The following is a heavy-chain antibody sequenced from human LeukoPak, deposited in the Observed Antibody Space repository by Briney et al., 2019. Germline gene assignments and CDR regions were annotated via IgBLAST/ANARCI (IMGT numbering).Heavy chain of an antibody. Sequence: SETLSLTCTVSGGSISNYYWSWIRQPPGKGLEWIGYIYDSGSTNYNPSLKSRVTISVDTSKNQFSLKLSSVTAADTAVYYCARQYYDILTGYYSYFDYWGQGTLVTVSS. CDR3: ARQYYDILTGYYSYFDY. V-gene: IGHV4-59*08. CDR1: GGSISNYY. CDR2: IYDSGST. D-gene: IGHD3-9*01. J-gene: IGHJ4*02.